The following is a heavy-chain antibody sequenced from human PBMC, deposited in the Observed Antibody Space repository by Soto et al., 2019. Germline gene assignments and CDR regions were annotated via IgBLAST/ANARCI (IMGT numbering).Heavy chain of an antibody. D-gene: IGHD5-12*01. V-gene: IGHV3-23*01. Sequence: PGRPLRLSCVASGFNFSVYAMSWVRQAPGKGLEWVSEISGSGGSTYYADSVKGRFTISRDNSKNTLYLQMNSLRAEDTAVYYCAKARGYSGYDYSWFDSWGQGT. CDR2: ISGSGGST. CDR1: GFNFSVYA. J-gene: IGHJ5*01. CDR3: AKARGYSGYDYSWFDS.